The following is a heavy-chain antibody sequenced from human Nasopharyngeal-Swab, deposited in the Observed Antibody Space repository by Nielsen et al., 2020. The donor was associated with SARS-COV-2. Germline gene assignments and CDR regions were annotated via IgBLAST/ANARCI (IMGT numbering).Heavy chain of an antibody. Sequence: GGSLRLSCAASGFTFSSYEMNWVRQAPGKGLEWVSYISSSGNTLYYADSVKGRFTVSRDNAKNSLFLHLGSLRAEDTAVYYCAREGYGDSSFYFDYWGQRTLVTVSS. V-gene: IGHV3-48*03. J-gene: IGHJ4*02. CDR3: AREGYGDSSFYFDY. CDR1: GFTFSSYE. CDR2: ISSSGNTL. D-gene: IGHD4-17*01.